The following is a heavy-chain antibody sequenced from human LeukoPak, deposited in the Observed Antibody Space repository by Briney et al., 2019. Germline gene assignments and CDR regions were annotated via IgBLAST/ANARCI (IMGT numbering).Heavy chain of an antibody. J-gene: IGHJ6*02. CDR2: IYYSGST. Sequence: SETLSLTCTVSGGSISSYYWSWIRQLPGKGLEWIGYIYYSGSTYDNPSLRSRVTISLDKSKNQFSLSLNSVTAADTAVYYCTRGELLWFGELSGYGMDVWGQGTTVTVSS. CDR3: TRGELLWFGELSGYGMDV. V-gene: IGHV4-59*08. D-gene: IGHD3-10*01. CDR1: GGSISSYY.